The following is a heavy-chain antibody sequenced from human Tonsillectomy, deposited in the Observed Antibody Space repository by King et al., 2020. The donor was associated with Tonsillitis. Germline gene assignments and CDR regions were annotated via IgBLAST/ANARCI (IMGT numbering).Heavy chain of an antibody. J-gene: IGHJ5*02. CDR2: ISGNGKST. D-gene: IGHD3-10*02. CDR3: AKDPEAALTMLTYNWFDT. Sequence: VQLVESGGALVQPGGSLRLSCAASGFTFSNFAMSWVRQAPGKGLEWVSAISGNGKSTYNANSVKGRFTISRDNSRNTLFLQMSSLRAEDTAVYYCAKDPEAALTMLTYNWFDTWGQGTLVTVSS. CDR1: GFTFSNFA. V-gene: IGHV3-23*04.